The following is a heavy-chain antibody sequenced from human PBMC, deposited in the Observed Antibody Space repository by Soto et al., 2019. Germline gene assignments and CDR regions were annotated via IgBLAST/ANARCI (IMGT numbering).Heavy chain of an antibody. J-gene: IGHJ4*02. Sequence: GWSLRLSGAGSGVTPSTAPLSWVRQPPGKGLEWVATVSGAASHTYYVDSVRRLSFISKDTTKNTVTLQMNILTVDDTVVYYCATSFRYFDNWGQGTRVTVSS. CDR1: GVTPSTAP. CDR3: ATSFRYFDN. CDR2: VSGAASHT. V-gene: IGHV3-23*01.